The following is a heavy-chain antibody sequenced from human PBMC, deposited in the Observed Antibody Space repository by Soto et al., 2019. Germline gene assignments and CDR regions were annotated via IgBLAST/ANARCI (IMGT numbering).Heavy chain of an antibody. CDR3: AXDQLILPAHDFFYGSDV. Sequence: GVSLRLSCEVSGFTLSMYSMTWVRQAPGKGLEWVAKIPQEGSDGHYVDSVKGRFTISRDNAKNSVYLQMNSLRAEDTAVYYCAXDQLILPAHDFFYGSDVWGQGAKVTVSS. V-gene: IGHV3-7*03. CDR2: IPQEGSDG. CDR1: GFTLSMYS. D-gene: IGHD2-21*02. J-gene: IGHJ6*01.